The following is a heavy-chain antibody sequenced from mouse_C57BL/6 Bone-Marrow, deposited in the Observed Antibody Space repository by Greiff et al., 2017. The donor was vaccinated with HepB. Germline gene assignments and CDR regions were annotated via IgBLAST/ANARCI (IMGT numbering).Heavy chain of an antibody. Sequence: VQLVESGAELARPGASVKLSCKASGYTFTSYGISWVKQRTGQGLEWIGEIYPRSGNTYYNEKFKGKATLTADKSSSTAYMELRSLTSEDSAVYFCLTPDTTVGDFDYWGQGTTLTVSS. J-gene: IGHJ2*01. CDR2: IYPRSGNT. V-gene: IGHV1-81*01. CDR1: GYTFTSYG. D-gene: IGHD1-1*01. CDR3: LTPDTTVGDFDY.